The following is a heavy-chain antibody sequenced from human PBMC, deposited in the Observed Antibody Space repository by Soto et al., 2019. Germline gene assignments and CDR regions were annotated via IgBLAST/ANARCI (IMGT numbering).Heavy chain of an antibody. Sequence: SVKVSCKASGFTFTSSAVQWVRQARGQRLEWIGWIVVGSGNTNYAQKFQERVTITRDMSTSTAYMELSSLRSEDTAVYYCAAASRGIAAAGTVAFDIWGQGTMVTVSS. CDR3: AAASRGIAAAGTVAFDI. D-gene: IGHD6-13*01. V-gene: IGHV1-58*01. CDR1: GFTFTSSA. CDR2: IVVGSGNT. J-gene: IGHJ3*02.